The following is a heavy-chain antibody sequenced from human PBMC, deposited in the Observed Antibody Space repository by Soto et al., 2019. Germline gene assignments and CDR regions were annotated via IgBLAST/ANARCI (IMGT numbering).Heavy chain of an antibody. CDR2: ISGSGGST. J-gene: IGHJ5*02. D-gene: IGHD5-18*01. CDR3: AKYLRGYSYGYPFSP. CDR1: GFSFSSYA. V-gene: IGHV3-23*01. Sequence: GGSLRLCCAAYGFSFSSYAMSWVRQAPGKGLEWVSAISGSGGSTYYADSVKGRFTISRDNSKNTLYLQMNSLRAEDTAVYYCAKYLRGYSYGYPFSPWGQGTPGTVSS.